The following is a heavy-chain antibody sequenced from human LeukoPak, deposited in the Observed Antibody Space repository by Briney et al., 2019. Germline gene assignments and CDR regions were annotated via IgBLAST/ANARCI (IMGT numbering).Heavy chain of an antibody. V-gene: IGHV3-23*01. Sequence: GGSLRLSCAASGFTFSSYAMTWVRQAPGKGLEWVSTISGGGGTTYYADSVKGRFTISRDNSKNTLYLQMNSLRAEDTAVYYCASGYGMDVWGQGTTVTVSS. CDR1: GFTFSSYA. CDR2: ISGGGGTT. J-gene: IGHJ6*02. CDR3: ASGYGMDV.